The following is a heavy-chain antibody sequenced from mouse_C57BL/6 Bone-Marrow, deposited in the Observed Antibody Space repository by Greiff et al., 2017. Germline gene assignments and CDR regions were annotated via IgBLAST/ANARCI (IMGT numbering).Heavy chain of an antibody. J-gene: IGHJ3*01. CDR1: GYTFTSYG. V-gene: IGHV1-81*01. D-gene: IGHD1-1*01. CDR3: ARLATTDAY. Sequence: QVQLQQSGAELARPGASVKLSCKASGYTFTSYGISWVKQRTGQGLEWIGEIYPRSGNTCYNEKFKGKATLTADKSSSTAYMELRSLTSEDSAVYFCARLATTDAYWGQGTLVTVSA. CDR2: IYPRSGNT.